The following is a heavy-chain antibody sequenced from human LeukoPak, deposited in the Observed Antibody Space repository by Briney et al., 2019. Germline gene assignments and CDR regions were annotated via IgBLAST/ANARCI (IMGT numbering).Heavy chain of an antibody. J-gene: IGHJ4*02. D-gene: IGHD2/OR15-2a*01. Sequence: GGSLRLSCAASGFTFSSYGMHWVRQAPGKGLEWVAFIRYDGSNKYYADSVKGRFTISRDNSKNTLYLQMNSLRAEDTAVYYCARAWRIRNYFDYWGQGTLVTVSS. V-gene: IGHV3-30*02. CDR1: GFTFSSYG. CDR2: IRYDGSNK. CDR3: ARAWRIRNYFDY.